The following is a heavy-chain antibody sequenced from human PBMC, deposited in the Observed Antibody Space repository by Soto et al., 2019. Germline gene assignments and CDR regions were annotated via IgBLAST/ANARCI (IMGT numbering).Heavy chain of an antibody. CDR3: ATGTFNFDS. V-gene: IGHV3-23*01. J-gene: IGHJ4*02. CDR1: GFTFSSYA. CDR2: ISGSGGST. Sequence: GGSLRLSCAASGFTFSSYAMSWFRQALGKGLEWVSSISGSGGSTYYADSVKGRFIISRDNSKSTLYLQMNSMRAEDTAVYYCATGTFNFDSWGQGTLVTVSS.